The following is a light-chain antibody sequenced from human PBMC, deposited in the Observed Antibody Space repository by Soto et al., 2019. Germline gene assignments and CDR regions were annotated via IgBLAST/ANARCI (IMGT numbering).Light chain of an antibody. Sequence: EIVMTQSPATLSVSPGERATLSCRASQSVSSNLARYQQKPGQAPRLLIYGASTRATGIPARFSGSGSGTEFTLTISSLQSEDVATYYCQGYNSAHLSFGGGTKVETK. CDR2: GAS. J-gene: IGKJ4*01. V-gene: IGKV3-15*01. CDR3: QGYNSAHLS. CDR1: QSVSSN.